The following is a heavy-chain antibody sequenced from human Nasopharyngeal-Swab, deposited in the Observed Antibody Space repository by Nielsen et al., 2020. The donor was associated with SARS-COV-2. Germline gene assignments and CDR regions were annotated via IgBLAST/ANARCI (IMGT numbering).Heavy chain of an antibody. CDR1: GFTFSSFW. J-gene: IGHJ3*02. D-gene: IGHD2-15*01. CDR3: AGESGPNGFDI. Sequence: GESLKISCVGSGFTFSSFWMNWVRQAPGKGPEWVANIKGDGSARYYVDSVRGRFTVSRDNAKNSLYLQMNNLRVEDTALYYCAGESGPNGFDIWGQGAMITVSS. CDR2: IKGDGSAR. V-gene: IGHV3-7*01.